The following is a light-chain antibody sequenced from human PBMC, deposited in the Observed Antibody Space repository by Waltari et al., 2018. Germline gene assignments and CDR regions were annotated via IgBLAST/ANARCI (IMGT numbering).Light chain of an antibody. V-gene: IGKV1-16*01. CDR2: AVS. Sequence: DIEMTQSPSSLPASVGDRVTISCRATHAVSNSLAWFQQRPGKAPKSLIYAVSTLQRGVPSRFSGSGSGTIFTLTINGLQPEDVATYYCQHYNFFPWAFGQGTKVEI. CDR1: HAVSNS. CDR3: QHYNFFPWA. J-gene: IGKJ1*01.